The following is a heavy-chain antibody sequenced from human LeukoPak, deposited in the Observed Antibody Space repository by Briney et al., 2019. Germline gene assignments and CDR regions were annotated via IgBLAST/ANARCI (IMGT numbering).Heavy chain of an antibody. CDR1: AGSISSYY. J-gene: IGHJ3*02. CDR2: IYYSGST. CDR3: ARDRYSGYDLDAFDI. Sequence: SETLSLTCTVAAGSISSYYWSWIRQPPGKGLEWIGYIYYSGSTNYNPSLKSRVTISVDTSKNQFSLKLSSVTAADTAVYYCARDRYSGYDLDAFDIWGQGTMVTVSS. V-gene: IGHV4-59*01. D-gene: IGHD5-12*01.